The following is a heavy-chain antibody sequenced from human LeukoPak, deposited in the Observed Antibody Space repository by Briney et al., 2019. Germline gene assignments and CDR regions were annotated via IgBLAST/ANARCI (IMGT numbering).Heavy chain of an antibody. J-gene: IGHJ4*02. CDR3: ARNYVTTGGFGN. Sequence: GGSLRLSCAASGFTVSNTYMTWVRQPPGQGLECISVIFTAGASYYTDSVKGRFTISRDNSKNTLYLQMNSLRAEDTAVYFCARNYVTTGGFGNWGQGTMVTVSS. CDR2: IFTAGAS. V-gene: IGHV3-66*01. D-gene: IGHD3-16*01. CDR1: GFTVSNTY.